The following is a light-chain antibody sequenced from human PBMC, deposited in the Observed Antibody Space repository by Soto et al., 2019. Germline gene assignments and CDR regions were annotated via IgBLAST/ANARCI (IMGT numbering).Light chain of an antibody. Sequence: EILLTQSPDTVSLSRGERATLSCRASQSVNSDYVAWYRQKPGQAPILLMYAKSTRATGIPGRFYGSGSGTDFTLTIYRLEPEDFAVYYCQQYGNSPQTFGQGTK. CDR1: QSVNSDY. CDR3: QQYGNSPQT. CDR2: AKS. J-gene: IGKJ1*01. V-gene: IGKV3-20*01.